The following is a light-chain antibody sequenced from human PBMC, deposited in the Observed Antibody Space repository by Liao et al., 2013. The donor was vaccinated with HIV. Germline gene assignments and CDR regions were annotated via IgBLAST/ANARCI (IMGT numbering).Light chain of an antibody. CDR1: KLGDKY. Sequence: SYELTQPPSVSVSPGQTANITCSGDKLGDKYACWYQQKPGQSPVLVIYQDTKRPSGIPERFSGSSSGNTATLTISGTQAMDEADYYCQAWDSSTSWVFGGGTKVTVL. CDR3: QAWDSSTSWV. V-gene: IGLV3-1*01. J-gene: IGLJ3*02. CDR2: QDT.